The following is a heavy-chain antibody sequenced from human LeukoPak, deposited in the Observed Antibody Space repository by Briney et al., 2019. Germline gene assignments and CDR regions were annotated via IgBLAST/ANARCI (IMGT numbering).Heavy chain of an antibody. CDR2: INPNSGGT. D-gene: IGHD1-1*01. V-gene: IGHV1-2*02. CDR3: ARATGSVGYYYMDV. J-gene: IGHJ6*03. Sequence: GASVKVSCKTSGYTFTGYYMHWVRQAPGQGLEWMGWINPNSGGTNYAQKFQGRVTMTRDTSISTAYMELRRLRSDDTALYYCARATGSVGYYYMDVWGKGTTVTVSS. CDR1: GYTFTGYY.